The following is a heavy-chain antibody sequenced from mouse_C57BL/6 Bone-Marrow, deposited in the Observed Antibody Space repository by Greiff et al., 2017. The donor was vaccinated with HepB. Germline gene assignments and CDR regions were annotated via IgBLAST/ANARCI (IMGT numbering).Heavy chain of an antibody. CDR2: INPSSGYT. J-gene: IGHJ3*01. CDR1: GYTFTSYT. V-gene: IGHV1-4*01. Sequence: VQLQQSGAELARPGASVKMSCKASGYTFTSYTMHWVKQRPGQGLEWIGYINPSSGYTKYNQKFKDKATLTADKSPSTAYMQLSSLTSEDSAVYYCARDPPGFAYWGQGTLVTVSA. CDR3: ARDPPGFAY.